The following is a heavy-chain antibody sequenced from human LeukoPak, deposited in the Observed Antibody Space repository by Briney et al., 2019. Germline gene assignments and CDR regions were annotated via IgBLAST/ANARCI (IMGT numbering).Heavy chain of an antibody. CDR1: GFTFSSYA. CDR3: AKSPHGWYRNYYYYMDV. D-gene: IGHD6-19*01. Sequence: GGSLRLSCAASGFTFSSYAMSWVRQAPGKGLEWVSANSGSGDSTYYADSVKGRFTMSRDNSKNTLCLQMNSLRAEDTAVYYCAKSPHGWYRNYYYYMDVWGKGTTVTVSS. J-gene: IGHJ6*03. CDR2: NSGSGDST. V-gene: IGHV3-23*01.